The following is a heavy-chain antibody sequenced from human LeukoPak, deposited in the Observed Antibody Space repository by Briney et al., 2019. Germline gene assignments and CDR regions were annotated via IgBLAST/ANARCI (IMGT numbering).Heavy chain of an antibody. Sequence: ASVKVSCKASGYTFTSYYMHWVRQAPGQGLEWMGIINPSGGSTSYAQKFQGRVTMTRDTSISTAYMELSRLRSDDTAVYYCARHPREYQLLYAFDIWGQGTMVTVSS. D-gene: IGHD2-2*01. CDR3: ARHPREYQLLYAFDI. J-gene: IGHJ3*02. CDR1: GYTFTSYY. CDR2: INPSGGST. V-gene: IGHV1-46*01.